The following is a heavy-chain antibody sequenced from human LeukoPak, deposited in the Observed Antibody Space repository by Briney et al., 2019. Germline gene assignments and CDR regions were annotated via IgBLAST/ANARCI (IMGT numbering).Heavy chain of an antibody. CDR2: ISAYNGNT. CDR1: GGTFSSYA. Sequence: ASVKVSCKASGGTFSSYAISWVRQAPGQGLEWMGWISAYNGNTNYAQKLQGRVTMTTDTSTSTAYMELRSLRSGDTAVYYCARDLEWELPFDYWGQGTLVTVSS. D-gene: IGHD1-26*01. V-gene: IGHV1-18*01. CDR3: ARDLEWELPFDY. J-gene: IGHJ4*02.